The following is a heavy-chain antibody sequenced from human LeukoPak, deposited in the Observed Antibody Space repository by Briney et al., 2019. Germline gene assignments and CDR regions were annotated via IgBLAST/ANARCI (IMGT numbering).Heavy chain of an antibody. CDR2: ISYDGSNK. Sequence: GRSLRLSCAASGFTFSSYAMHWVRQAPGKGLEWVAVISYDGSNKYYADSVKGRFTISRDNSKNTLYLQMNSLRAEDTAVYYCARPIQITMVRGVAFDIWGQGTMLTVSS. CDR3: ARPIQITMVRGVAFDI. J-gene: IGHJ3*02. D-gene: IGHD3-10*01. CDR1: GFTFSSYA. V-gene: IGHV3-30-3*01.